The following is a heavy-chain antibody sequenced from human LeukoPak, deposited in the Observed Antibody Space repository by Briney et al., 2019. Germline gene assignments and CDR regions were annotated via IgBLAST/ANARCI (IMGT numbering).Heavy chain of an antibody. D-gene: IGHD3-22*01. J-gene: IGHJ4*02. CDR2: ISGIGGST. CDR1: GFTFSSYA. CDR3: SGYDSSGDYGY. V-gene: IGHV3-23*01. Sequence: PGGSLRLSCAASGFTFSSYAMRWVRQAPGKGLEWVSAISGIGGSTYYADSVKGRFTISRDNSKNTLYLQMNSLRAEDTAVYYASGYDSSGDYGYWGEGALVTVSS.